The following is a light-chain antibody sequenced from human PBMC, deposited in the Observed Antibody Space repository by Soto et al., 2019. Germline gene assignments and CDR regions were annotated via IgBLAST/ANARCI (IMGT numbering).Light chain of an antibody. CDR1: HSISRY. CDR3: QHTYTAPYT. Sequence: DIQMTQSPSSLSASIGDRVTITCRASHSISRYLNWYQQKPGRAPKLLIYAAFTLQSGDPSRFSGGGSTTDFPLTISNLQFEDFSTSFCQHTYTAPYTFGQGTKLEI. V-gene: IGKV1-39*01. J-gene: IGKJ2*01. CDR2: AAF.